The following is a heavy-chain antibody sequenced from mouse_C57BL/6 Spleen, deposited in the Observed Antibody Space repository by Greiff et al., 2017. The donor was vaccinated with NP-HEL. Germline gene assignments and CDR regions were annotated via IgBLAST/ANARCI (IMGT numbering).Heavy chain of an antibody. CDR1: GYTFTSYW. Sequence: VQLQQPGAELVKPGASVKLSCKASGYTFTSYWMHWVKQRPGQGLEWIGMIHPNSGSTNYNEKFKSKATLTVDKSSSTAYMQLSSLTSEDSAVYYCAREGYYYGSSERAWFAYWGQGTLVTVSA. CDR3: AREGYYYGSSERAWFAY. V-gene: IGHV1-64*01. CDR2: IHPNSGST. J-gene: IGHJ3*01. D-gene: IGHD1-1*01.